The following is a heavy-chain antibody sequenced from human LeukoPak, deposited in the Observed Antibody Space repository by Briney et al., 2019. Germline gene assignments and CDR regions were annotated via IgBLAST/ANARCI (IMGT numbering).Heavy chain of an antibody. V-gene: IGHV4-59*01. D-gene: IGHD3-16*01. J-gene: IGHJ4*02. CDR3: TRGAGWLIDY. Sequence: SETLSLTCTVSDDSISDYYRGWIRQPPGKGLEWIGYFHNSGTSTYNPSLKSRVTISADTSKNQFSLKLNSLTTADTAVYYCTRGAGWLIDYWGQGTLVTVSA. CDR1: DDSISDYY. CDR2: FHNSGTS.